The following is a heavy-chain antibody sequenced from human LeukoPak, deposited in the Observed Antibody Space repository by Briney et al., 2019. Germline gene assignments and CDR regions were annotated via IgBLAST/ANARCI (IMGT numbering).Heavy chain of an antibody. Sequence: PSETLSRTSTVSGGSISSSSDYWGWTRQPPGKRLEWIGSIYYSGNTYYNPSLKSRVTISLDTSKHQFSLKLSSVTAADTAVYFCARQSVRAIAIAARPGNYFDYWGQGTLVTVSS. D-gene: IGHD6-6*01. CDR1: GGSISSSSDY. V-gene: IGHV4-39*01. CDR3: ARQSVRAIAIAARPGNYFDY. CDR2: IYYSGNT. J-gene: IGHJ4*02.